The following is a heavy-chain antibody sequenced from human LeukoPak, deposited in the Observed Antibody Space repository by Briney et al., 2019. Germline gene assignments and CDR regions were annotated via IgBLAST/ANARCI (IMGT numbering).Heavy chain of an antibody. J-gene: IGHJ5*02. CDR1: GFTFSDYY. CDR3: AKALEASLSPNWFDP. V-gene: IGHV3-11*04. Sequence: GGSLRLSCAASGFTFSDYYMSWIRQAPGKGLEWVSYISSSGSTIYYADSVKGRFTISRDNAKNSLYLKMNSLRAEDTAVYYCAKALEASLSPNWFDPWGQGTLVTVSS. D-gene: IGHD3-3*01. CDR2: ISSSGSTI.